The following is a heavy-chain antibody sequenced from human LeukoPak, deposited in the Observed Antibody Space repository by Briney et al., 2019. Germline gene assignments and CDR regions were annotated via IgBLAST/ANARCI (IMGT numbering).Heavy chain of an antibody. CDR1: GLTFSSYG. CDR2: ISYDGSNK. CDR3: AKDAPPCSGGSCYSGYYFYGMDV. D-gene: IGHD2-15*01. V-gene: IGHV3-30*18. J-gene: IGHJ6*04. Sequence: GGSLRLSCVVSGLTFSSYGMHWVRQAPGKGLEWVAVISYDGSNKYYADSVKGRFTISRDNSKNTLYLQMNSLRAEDTAVFYCAKDAPPCSGGSCYSGYYFYGMDVWGKGATVTVSS.